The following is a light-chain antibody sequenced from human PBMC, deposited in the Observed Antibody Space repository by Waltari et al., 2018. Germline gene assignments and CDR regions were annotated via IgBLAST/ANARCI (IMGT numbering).Light chain of an antibody. CDR2: AAS. CDR1: QGISSY. J-gene: IGKJ3*01. V-gene: IGKV1-8*01. Sequence: AIRMTQSPPSFSASTGDRVTITCRANQGISSYLAWFQQKPGKVPKLLIYAASTLQTGVPSRFSGSGSGTDFTLTISCLQSEDLATYYCQQYYTFPFTFGPGTKVDVK. CDR3: QQYYTFPFT.